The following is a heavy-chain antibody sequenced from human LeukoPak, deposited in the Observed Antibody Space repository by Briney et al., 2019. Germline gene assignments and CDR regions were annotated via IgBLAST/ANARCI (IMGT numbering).Heavy chain of an antibody. D-gene: IGHD3-9*01. V-gene: IGHV3-13*01. Sequence: PGGSLRLSCAASGFTFSSYDMHWVRQATGKGLEWVSAIGTAGDTYYPGSVKGRFTISRENAKNSLYLQMNSLRAEDTAVYYCARELTPNSFDFWGQGTMVTVSS. J-gene: IGHJ3*01. CDR1: GFTFSSYD. CDR3: ARELTPNSFDF. CDR2: IGTAGDT.